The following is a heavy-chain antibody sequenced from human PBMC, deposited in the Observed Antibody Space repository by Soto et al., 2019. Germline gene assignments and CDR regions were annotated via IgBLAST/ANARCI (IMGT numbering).Heavy chain of an antibody. D-gene: IGHD1-26*01. CDR1: GGSITAGNYV. CDR3: ATRSATFFFYGMDV. CDR2: ISYSGT. Sequence: SETLSLTCTVSGGSITAGNYVLTWIRQSPGKGLEWIGYISYSGTYYNPSLKSRLTISIDTSKNQLSLQVTSVTAADTAVYYCATRSATFFFYGMDVWGQGTTVTVS. J-gene: IGHJ6*02. V-gene: IGHV4-30-4*01.